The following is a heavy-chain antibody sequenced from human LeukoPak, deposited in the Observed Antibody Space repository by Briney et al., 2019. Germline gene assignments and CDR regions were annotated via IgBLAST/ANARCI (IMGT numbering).Heavy chain of an antibody. J-gene: IGHJ4*02. V-gene: IGHV1-18*01. CDR2: ISADNGKT. CDR1: GYTFTSYG. D-gene: IGHD3-22*01. CDR3: ARGLPPYYYDSSGYYYVY. Sequence: GASVKVSCKASGYTFTSYGISWVRQAPGQGLEWMGWISADNGKTNYAQKLQGRVTMTTDTSTTTAYMELRSLRSDDTAVYYCARGLPPYYYDSSGYYYVYWGQGTLVTVSS.